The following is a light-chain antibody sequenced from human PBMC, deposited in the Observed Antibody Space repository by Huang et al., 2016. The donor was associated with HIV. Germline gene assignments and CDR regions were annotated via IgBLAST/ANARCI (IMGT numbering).Light chain of an antibody. CDR3: QQRVNGLT. CDR1: QNINTH. CDR2: DAS. Sequence: EIVLTQSPATLSFFPGQRVSLSCRASQNINTHLAWYQQRPGQPPRLLIYDASSRVPGRAARFSGSCSGTDFTLTISSLESEDFATYYCQQRVNGLTFGGGTKV. J-gene: IGKJ4*01. V-gene: IGKV3-11*01.